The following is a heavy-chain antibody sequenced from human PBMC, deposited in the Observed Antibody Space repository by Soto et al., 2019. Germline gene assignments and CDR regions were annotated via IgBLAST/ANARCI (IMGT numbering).Heavy chain of an antibody. J-gene: IGHJ6*02. CDR1: GFTFSSYG. CDR2: IWYDGSNK. Sequence: QVQLVESGGGVVQPGRSLRLSCAASGFTFSSYGMHWVRQAPGKGLEWVAVIWYDGSNKYYADSVKGRFTISRDNSKNTLDLQMNSLRAEDTAVYYWARDNALDYYDSSGPIEWNGMDVWGQGTTVTVSS. V-gene: IGHV3-33*01. D-gene: IGHD3-22*01. CDR3: ARDNALDYYDSSGPIEWNGMDV.